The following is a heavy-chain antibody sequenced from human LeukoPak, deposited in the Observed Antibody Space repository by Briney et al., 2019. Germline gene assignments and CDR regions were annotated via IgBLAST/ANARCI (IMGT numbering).Heavy chain of an antibody. CDR2: IYYSGST. J-gene: IGHJ3*02. CDR3: ALAPGAYYYDSSGYGAFDI. Sequence: SETLSLTCTVSGGSISSYYWSWIRQPPGKGLEWIGYIYYSGSTNYNPSLKSRVTLSVDTSKNQFSLKLSSVTAADTAVYYCALAPGAYYYDSSGYGAFDIWGQGTMVTVSS. D-gene: IGHD3-22*01. CDR1: GGSISSYY. V-gene: IGHV4-59*01.